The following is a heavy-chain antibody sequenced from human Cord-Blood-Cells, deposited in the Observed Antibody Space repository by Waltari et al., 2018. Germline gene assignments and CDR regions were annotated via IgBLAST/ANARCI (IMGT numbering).Heavy chain of an antibody. J-gene: IGHJ3*02. CDR2: SYHSGST. D-gene: IGHD5-18*01. V-gene: IGHV4-38-2*02. CDR3: ARGGRIQLWLHAFDI. CDR1: GYSISSGYY. Sequence: QVQLQESGPGLVKPSETLSLTCTVSGYSISSGYYWGWIRQPPGKGLEWIGGSYHSGSTYYNPSLKSRVTISVDTSKNQFSLKLSSVTAADTAVYYCARGGRIQLWLHAFDIWGQGTMVTVSS.